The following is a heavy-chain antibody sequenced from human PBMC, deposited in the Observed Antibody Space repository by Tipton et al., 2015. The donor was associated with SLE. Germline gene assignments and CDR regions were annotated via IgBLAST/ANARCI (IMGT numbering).Heavy chain of an antibody. CDR2: ISYDGSNK. D-gene: IGHD6-13*01. J-gene: IGHJ3*02. CDR3: ARKKYSSSWYGGAFDI. V-gene: IGHV3-30-3*01. CDR1: GFSFSSYA. Sequence: SLRLSCAASGFSFSSYAMHWVRQAPGKGLEWVAVISYDGSNKYYADSVKGRFTISRDNAKNSLYLQMNSLRAEDTAVYYCARKKYSSSWYGGAFDIWGQGTMVTVSS.